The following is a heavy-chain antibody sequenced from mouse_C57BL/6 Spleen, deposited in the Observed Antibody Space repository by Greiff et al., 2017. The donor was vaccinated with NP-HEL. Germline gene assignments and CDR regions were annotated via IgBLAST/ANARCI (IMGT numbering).Heavy chain of an antibody. Sequence: DVKLVESGGDLVKPGGSLKLSCAASGFTFSSYGMFWVRQTPDKRLEWVATISSGGSYTYYPDSVKGRFTISRDNAKNTLYLQMSSLKSEDTAMYYCARAYYSNYGFDYWGQGTTLTVSS. D-gene: IGHD2-5*01. CDR2: ISSGGSYT. J-gene: IGHJ2*01. CDR1: GFTFSSYG. V-gene: IGHV5-6*02. CDR3: ARAYYSNYGFDY.